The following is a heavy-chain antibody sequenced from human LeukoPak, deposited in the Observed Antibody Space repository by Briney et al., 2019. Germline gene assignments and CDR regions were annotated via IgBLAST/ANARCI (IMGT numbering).Heavy chain of an antibody. CDR2: INTDGSST. Sequence: GGSLRLSCAASGFTFSSYWMHWVRQAPGKGLVWVSRINTDGSSTNYADSVKGRFTISRDNAKNTLYLQMNNLRVEDTAVYYCARGPYVDNLDYWGQGTLVTVSS. CDR1: GFTFSSYW. CDR3: ARGPYVDNLDY. J-gene: IGHJ4*02. V-gene: IGHV3-74*01. D-gene: IGHD1-1*01.